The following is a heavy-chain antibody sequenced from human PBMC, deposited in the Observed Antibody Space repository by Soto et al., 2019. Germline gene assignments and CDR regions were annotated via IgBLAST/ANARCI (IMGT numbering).Heavy chain of an antibody. CDR2: IYYSGST. D-gene: IGHD3-10*01. J-gene: IGHJ4*02. Sequence: SETLSLTCTVSGGSISSSSDYWGWIRQPPGKGLEWIGSIYYSGSTYYNPSLKSRVTISVDTSKNQFSLKLSSVTAADTAVYYCARRIRRITGYYFDYWGQGTLVTVSS. V-gene: IGHV4-39*01. CDR1: GGSISSSSDY. CDR3: ARRIRRITGYYFDY.